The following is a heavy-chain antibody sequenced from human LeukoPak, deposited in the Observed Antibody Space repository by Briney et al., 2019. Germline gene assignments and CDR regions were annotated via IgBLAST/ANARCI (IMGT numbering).Heavy chain of an antibody. J-gene: IGHJ4*02. V-gene: IGHV3-30*03. CDR1: GFTVSSNY. Sequence: GGSLRLSCAASGFTVSSNYMSWVRQAPGKGLEWVAVISYDGSNKYYADSVKGRFTISRDNSKNTLYLQMNSLRAEDTAVYYCAREGQLWFYFDYWGQGTLVTVSS. CDR3: AREGQLWFYFDY. D-gene: IGHD5-18*01. CDR2: ISYDGSNK.